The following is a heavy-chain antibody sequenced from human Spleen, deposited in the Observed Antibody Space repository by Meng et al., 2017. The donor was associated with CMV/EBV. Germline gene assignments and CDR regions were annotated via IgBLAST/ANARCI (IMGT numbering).Heavy chain of an antibody. Sequence: SETLSLTCTVSGGSFSSSTYYWGWIRQPPGKGLEWIGSIYYSGSTYYNPSLKRRVTISIDTSRTELSLKLTSVTAADTAVYYCAKSIPNYFDYWGQGTLVTVSS. J-gene: IGHJ4*02. D-gene: IGHD2-21*01. CDR2: IYYSGST. CDR1: GGSFSSSTYY. CDR3: AKSIPNYFDY. V-gene: IGHV4-39*07.